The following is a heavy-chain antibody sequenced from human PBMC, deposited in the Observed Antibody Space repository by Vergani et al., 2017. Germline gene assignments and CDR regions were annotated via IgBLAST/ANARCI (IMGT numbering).Heavy chain of an antibody. CDR2: ISAYNVNT. Sequence: QVQLVQSGAEVKKPGASVKVSCKASGYTFTSYGISWVRQAPGQGLEWMGWISAYNVNTNYAQKLQGRVTMTTYTSTSTAYMELRSLRSDDTAVYYCARDKVVPAAYYYYYMDVWGKGTTVTVSS. CDR3: ARDKVVPAAYYYYYMDV. J-gene: IGHJ6*03. V-gene: IGHV1-18*01. D-gene: IGHD2-2*01. CDR1: GYTFTSYG.